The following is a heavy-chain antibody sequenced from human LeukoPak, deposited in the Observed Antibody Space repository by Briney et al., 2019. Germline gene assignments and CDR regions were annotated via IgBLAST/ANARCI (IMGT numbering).Heavy chain of an antibody. J-gene: IGHJ4*02. CDR3: GRYGGSYSGFDD. D-gene: IGHD3-16*01. Sequence: PSETLSLTCTVSGGTISSSTYYWGWLRQPPGEGLEWFGSIYYSGSTFYNPSLKSRVTISVDTSKNQFSLKLRSVTAADAAVYYCGRYGGSYSGFDDWGQGTLVTVSS. V-gene: IGHV4-39*01. CDR1: GGTISSSTYY. CDR2: IYYSGST.